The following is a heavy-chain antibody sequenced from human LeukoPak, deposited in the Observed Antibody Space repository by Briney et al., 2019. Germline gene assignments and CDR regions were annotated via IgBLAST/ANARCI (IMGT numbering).Heavy chain of an antibody. CDR1: GGSFSGYY. CDR2: INHSGST. J-gene: IGHJ4*02. CDR3: ARLERGAYDY. V-gene: IGHV4-34*01. Sequence: SSETLSLTCAVYGGSFSGYYWSWIRQPPGKGLEWIGEINHSGSTNYNPSLKSRVTISVDTSKNQFSLKLSSVIAADTAVYYCARLERGAYDYWGQGTLVTVSS. D-gene: IGHD1-1*01.